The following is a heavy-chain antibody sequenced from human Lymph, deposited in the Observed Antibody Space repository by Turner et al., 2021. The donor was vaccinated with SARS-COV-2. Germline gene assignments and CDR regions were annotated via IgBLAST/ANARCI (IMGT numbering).Heavy chain of an antibody. CDR3: ATVLCSGGSCYYYGMDV. V-gene: IGHV1-24*01. Sequence: QVQLVQSGAEVKKPGASMKVSCKVSGYTLTELSMHWVRQAPGKGLEWVGGFDSEDGETIYAQKFQGRVTMTEETSTDTAYMELSSLRSEDTAVYYCATVLCSGGSCYYYGMDVWGQGTTVTVSS. J-gene: IGHJ6*02. CDR1: GYTLTELS. D-gene: IGHD2-15*01. CDR2: FDSEDGET.